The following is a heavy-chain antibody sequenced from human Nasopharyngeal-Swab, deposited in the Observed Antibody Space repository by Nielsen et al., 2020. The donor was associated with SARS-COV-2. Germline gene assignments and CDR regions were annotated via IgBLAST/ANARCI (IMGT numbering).Heavy chain of an antibody. CDR1: GDSVSSGSYY. J-gene: IGHJ6*02. V-gene: IGHV4-61*01. CDR2: IYYSGST. D-gene: IGHD3-3*01. CDR3: ARDPFLEWFYGMDV. Sequence: SETLSLTCTVSGDSVSSGSYYWSWIRQPPGKGLEWIGYIYYSGSTNYNPSLKSRVTISVDTSKTQFSLKLSSVTAADTAVYYCARDPFLEWFYGMDVWGQGTTVTVSS.